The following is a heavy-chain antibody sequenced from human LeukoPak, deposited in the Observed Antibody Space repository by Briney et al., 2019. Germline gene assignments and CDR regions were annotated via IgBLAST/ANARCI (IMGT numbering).Heavy chain of an antibody. CDR3: AKNLLGSGAYSWYFDL. D-gene: IGHD1-26*01. J-gene: IGHJ2*01. CDR1: GFTFSSHG. V-gene: IGHV3-23*01. CDR2: ISTSGDGT. Sequence: PGGSLRLSCAASGFTFSSHGMSWVRQTPGKGLEWVSSISTSGDGTVYADSVKGRVTISRDNSKNTLYLQMNSLRAEVTAVYYCAKNLLGSGAYSWYFDLWGRGTLVTVSS.